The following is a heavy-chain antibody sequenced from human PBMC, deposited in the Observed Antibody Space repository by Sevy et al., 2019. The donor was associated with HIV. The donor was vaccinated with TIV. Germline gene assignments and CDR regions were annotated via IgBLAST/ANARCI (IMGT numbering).Heavy chain of an antibody. CDR2: IYYNGHI. D-gene: IGHD1-26*01. CDR3: AGENAWGRGYS. CDR1: GGTITSLY. V-gene: IGHV4-59*08. J-gene: IGHJ4*02. Sequence: SETLSLTCTVSGGTITSLYWNWIRQPPGKGLEWIANIYYNGHINYNPSLKSRVTLSLDTSRNQFSLRLSSVTAADTAMYYCAGENAWGRGYSWGQGTLVTVSS.